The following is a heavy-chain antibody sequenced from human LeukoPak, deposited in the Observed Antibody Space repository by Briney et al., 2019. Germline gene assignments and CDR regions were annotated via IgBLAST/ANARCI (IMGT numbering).Heavy chain of an antibody. CDR2: INWNGGST. Sequence: PGGSLRLSCAVSGVTFDDYGMSWVRQAPGKGLEWVSGINWNGGSTGYADSVKGRFTISRDNAKNSLYLQMNSLRAEDTALYYCARGTSSSWYYFDYWGQGTLVTVSS. D-gene: IGHD6-13*01. J-gene: IGHJ4*02. CDR3: ARGTSSSWYYFDY. V-gene: IGHV3-20*04. CDR1: GVTFDDYG.